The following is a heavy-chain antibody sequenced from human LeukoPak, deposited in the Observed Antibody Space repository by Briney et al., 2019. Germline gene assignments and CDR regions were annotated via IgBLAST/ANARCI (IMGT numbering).Heavy chain of an antibody. CDR3: AKEALAAAGTHFDY. D-gene: IGHD6-13*01. J-gene: IGHJ4*02. Sequence: SETLSLTCSVSGGSVTSYYWNWVRQTPGKGLEWIGEINHSGSTNYNPSLKSRVTISVDTSKNQFSLSLTSVTAADTAVYYCAKEALAAAGTHFDYWGQGTLVTVSS. CDR1: GGSVTSYY. CDR2: INHSGST. V-gene: IGHV4-34*01.